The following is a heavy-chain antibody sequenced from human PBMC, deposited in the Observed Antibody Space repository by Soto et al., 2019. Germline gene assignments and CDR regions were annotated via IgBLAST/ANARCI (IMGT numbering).Heavy chain of an antibody. CDR1: GFTFGDYA. CDR2: ITTKAYGGTT. D-gene: IGHD5-18*01. V-gene: IGHV3-49*04. J-gene: IGHJ6*02. CDR3: TRVSGYSYGYSFGMDV. Sequence: PGGSLRLSCTGSGFTFGDYAMGWVRQAPGKGLEWVGFITTKAYGGTTEYAASVKGRFTISRDDSKSIAHVEMNSLETEDTAVYYCTRVSGYSYGYSFGMDVWGQGTTV.